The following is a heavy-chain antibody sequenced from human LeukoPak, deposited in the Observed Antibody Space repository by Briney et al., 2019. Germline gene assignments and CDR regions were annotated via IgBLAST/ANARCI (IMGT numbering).Heavy chain of an antibody. Sequence: SETLSLTCAVYGGSFSGYYWSWIRQPPGKGLEWIGEINHRGSTNYNPSLKSRVTISVDTSKNQFSLKLSSVTAADTAVYYCASRDNYYDSSGPREAFDYWGQGTLVTVSS. V-gene: IGHV4-34*01. CDR3: ASRDNYYDSSGPREAFDY. CDR2: INHRGST. CDR1: GGSFSGYY. J-gene: IGHJ4*02. D-gene: IGHD3-22*01.